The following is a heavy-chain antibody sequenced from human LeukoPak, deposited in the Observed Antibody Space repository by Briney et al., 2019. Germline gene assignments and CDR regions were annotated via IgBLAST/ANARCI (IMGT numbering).Heavy chain of an antibody. V-gene: IGHV1-46*01. J-gene: IGHJ5*02. CDR2: INPSGGST. Sequence: ASVKVSCKASGYTFTSYYMHWVRQAPGQGLEWMGIINPSGGSTSYAQKFQGRVTMTEDTSADTAYMELSSLRSEDTAVYYCATPGRDMVRGVISTPNWFDPWGQGTLVTVSS. D-gene: IGHD3-10*01. CDR1: GYTFTSYY. CDR3: ATPGRDMVRGVISTPNWFDP.